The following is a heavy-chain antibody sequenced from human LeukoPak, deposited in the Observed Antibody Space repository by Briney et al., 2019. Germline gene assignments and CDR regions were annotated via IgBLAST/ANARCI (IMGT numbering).Heavy chain of an antibody. V-gene: IGHV3-23*01. CDR2: ISGRGGST. Sequence: GGSLRLSCEASAFTFSNYAMSWVRQAPGKGLEWVSSISGRGGSTYYADSVRGRFTISRDNARNTLFLQLGSLRGDDTAVYYLSKSLAEPGTCYFDSWGQGTLVTVSS. CDR3: SKSLAEPGTCYFDS. D-gene: IGHD6-13*01. J-gene: IGHJ4*02. CDR1: AFTFSNYA.